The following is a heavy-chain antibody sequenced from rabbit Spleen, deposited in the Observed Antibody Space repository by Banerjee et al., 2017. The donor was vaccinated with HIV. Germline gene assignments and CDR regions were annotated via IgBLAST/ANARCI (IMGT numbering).Heavy chain of an antibody. Sequence: QSLEESGGDLVKPGASLTLTCTASGFDFSIDFYMCWVRQAPGKGLEWIGCIYTGSSGSTYYASWAKGRFTISKTSSTTVTLQMTGLTAADTATYFCARDGAGGSYFALWGPGTLVTVS. J-gene: IGHJ6*01. V-gene: IGHV1S40*01. CDR2: IYTGSSGST. CDR3: ARDGAGGSYFAL. D-gene: IGHD8-1*01. CDR1: GFDFSIDFY.